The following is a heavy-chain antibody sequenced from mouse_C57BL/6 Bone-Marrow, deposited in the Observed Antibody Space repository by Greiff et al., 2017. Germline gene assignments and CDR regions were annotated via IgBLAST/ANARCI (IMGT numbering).Heavy chain of an antibody. CDR2: IYPSDSET. Sequence: VQLQQPGAELVRPGSSVKLSCKASGYTFTSYWMDWVKQRPGQGLEWIGNIYPSDSETHYNQKFKDKATLTVDKSSSTAYMQLSSLTSEVSAVDCCARHHYGSSMDYWGQGTSVTVSS. J-gene: IGHJ4*01. D-gene: IGHD1-1*01. CDR1: GYTFTSYW. CDR3: ARHHYGSSMDY. V-gene: IGHV1-61*01.